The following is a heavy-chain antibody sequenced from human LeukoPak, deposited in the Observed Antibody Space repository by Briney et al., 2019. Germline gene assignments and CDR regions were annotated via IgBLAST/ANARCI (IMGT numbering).Heavy chain of an antibody. D-gene: IGHD3-3*01. CDR1: GYTFTGYY. J-gene: IGHJ4*02. V-gene: IGHV1-2*02. Sequence: ASVKVSCKASGYTFTGYYMHWVRQAPGQGLEWMGWINPNSGGTNYAQKFQGRVTMTRDTSISTAYMELSRLRSDDTAVYYCARGRTYFWSGYYHWVYYFDYWGQGTLVTVSS. CDR3: ARGRTYFWSGYYHWVYYFDY. CDR2: INPNSGGT.